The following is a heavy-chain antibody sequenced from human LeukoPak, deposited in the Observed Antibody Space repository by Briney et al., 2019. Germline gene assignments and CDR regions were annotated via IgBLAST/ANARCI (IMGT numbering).Heavy chain of an antibody. V-gene: IGHV4-34*01. J-gene: IGHJ4*02. D-gene: IGHD3-9*01. CDR2: INHSGST. CDR3: ARANYDILTGYFDY. Sequence: PSETLSLTCAAYGGSFSGYYWSWIRQPPGKGLEWIGEINHSGSTNYNPSLKSRVTISVDTSKNQFSLKLSSVTAADTAVYYCARANYDILTGYFDYWGQGTLVTVSS. CDR1: GGSFSGYY.